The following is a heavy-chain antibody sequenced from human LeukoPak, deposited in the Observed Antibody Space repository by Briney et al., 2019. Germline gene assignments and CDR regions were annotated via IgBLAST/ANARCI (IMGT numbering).Heavy chain of an antibody. CDR3: ASYGDGGWFDP. D-gene: IGHD4-17*01. V-gene: IGHV3-21*01. CDR2: ISSSSSYI. CDR1: GFTFSSYS. Sequence: GGSLRLSCAASGFTFSSYSMNWVRQAPGKGLEWVSSISSSSSYIYYADSVKGRFTISRDNAKNSLYLQMNSLRAEDTAVYYCASYGDGGWFDPWGQGTLVTVSS. J-gene: IGHJ5*02.